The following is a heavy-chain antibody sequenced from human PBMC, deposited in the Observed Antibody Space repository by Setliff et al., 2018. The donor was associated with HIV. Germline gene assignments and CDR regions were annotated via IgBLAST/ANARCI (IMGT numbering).Heavy chain of an antibody. CDR2: IYTSGST. J-gene: IGHJ4*02. CDR1: GGSISNYY. CDR3: ARESYFYYFDY. D-gene: IGHD3-10*01. Sequence: SETLSLTCTVSGGSISNYYWSWIRQPPGKGLEWIGRIYTSGSTNYNPSLKSRVTISVDTSKNQLSLKLSSVTAADAAVYYCARESYFYYFDYWGQGTLVTVSS. V-gene: IGHV4-4*08.